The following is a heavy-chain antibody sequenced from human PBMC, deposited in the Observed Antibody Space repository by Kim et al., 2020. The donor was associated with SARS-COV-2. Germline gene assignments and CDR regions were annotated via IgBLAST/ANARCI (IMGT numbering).Heavy chain of an antibody. J-gene: IGHJ4*02. CDR3: TTDGNLYGSGSRL. D-gene: IGHD3-10*01. CDR2: IKSKTDGGTT. CDR1: GFTFSNAW. V-gene: IGHV3-15*01. Sequence: GGSLRLSCAASGFTFSNAWMSWVRQAPGKGLEWVGRIKSKTDGGTTDYAAPVKGRFTISRDDSKNTLYLQMNSLKTEDTAVYYCTTDGNLYGSGSRLWGQEPWSPSPQ.